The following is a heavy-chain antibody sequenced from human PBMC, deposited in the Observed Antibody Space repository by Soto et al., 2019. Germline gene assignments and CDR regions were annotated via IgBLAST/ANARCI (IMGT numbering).Heavy chain of an antibody. D-gene: IGHD1-26*01. CDR2: TNQDGSEK. J-gene: IGHJ4*02. Sequence: EEELVESGGGLVQPGGSLRLTCAVSGFSFRSDWMNWVRQAPGKGLEWVAHTNQDGSEKYYVDSVKGRFTIFRDNAKNSLYRQMNSLGAEDTAVYYCSGGVGDAIWGQGTLVTVSS. CDR3: SGGVGDAI. V-gene: IGHV3-7*04. CDR1: GFSFRSDW.